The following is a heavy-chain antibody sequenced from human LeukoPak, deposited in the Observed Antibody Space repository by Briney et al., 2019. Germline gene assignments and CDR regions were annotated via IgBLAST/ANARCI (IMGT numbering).Heavy chain of an antibody. J-gene: IGHJ5*02. D-gene: IGHD6-13*01. Sequence: ASVKVSCKASGYTFTGYYMHWVRQAPGQGLEWMGWINPNSGGTNYAQKFQGRVTMTRDASISTAYMELSRLRSDDTAVYYCARVSRSSWYSWKAWFDPWGQGTLVTVSS. CDR2: INPNSGGT. V-gene: IGHV1-2*02. CDR3: ARVSRSSWYSWKAWFDP. CDR1: GYTFTGYY.